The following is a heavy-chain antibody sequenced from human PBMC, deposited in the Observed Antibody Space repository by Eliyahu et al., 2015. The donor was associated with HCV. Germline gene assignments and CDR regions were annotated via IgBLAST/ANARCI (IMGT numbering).Heavy chain of an antibody. V-gene: IGHV3-30*04. CDR1: GFXFSSYA. Sequence: QVQLVESGGGVVQPGRSLRLSCAXXGFXFSSYAMHWVRQAPGKGLXWVXVISYDGSNKYYADSVKGRFTISRDNSKNTLYLQMNSLRAEDTAVYYCARDADLCGGDCYVFDYWGQGTLVTVSS. CDR3: ARDADLCGGDCYVFDY. CDR2: ISYDGSNK. D-gene: IGHD2-21*02. J-gene: IGHJ4*02.